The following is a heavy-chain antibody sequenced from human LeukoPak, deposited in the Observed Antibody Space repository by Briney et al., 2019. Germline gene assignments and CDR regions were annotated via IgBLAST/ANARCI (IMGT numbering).Heavy chain of an antibody. Sequence: GGSLRLPCAASGFTFSSYSMNWVRQAPGKGLEWVSSISSSSSYIYYSDSLKGRFTISRDNAKNTLYLQMNSLRAEDTAVYYCARGIIARGYYDSSGYYFLRWGQGTLVTVSS. CDR3: ARGIIARGYYDSSGYYFLR. CDR1: GFTFSSYS. V-gene: IGHV3-21*01. J-gene: IGHJ4*02. D-gene: IGHD3-22*01. CDR2: ISSSSSYI.